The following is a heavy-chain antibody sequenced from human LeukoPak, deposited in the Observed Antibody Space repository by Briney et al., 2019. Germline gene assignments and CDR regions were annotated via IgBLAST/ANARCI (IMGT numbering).Heavy chain of an antibody. CDR3: ARGGEDIVVVPAAITTWFDP. V-gene: IGHV3-21*01. CDR1: GFTFSSYS. CDR2: ISSSSSYI. D-gene: IGHD2-2*01. Sequence: GGSLRLSCAASGFTFSSYSMNWVRQAPGKGLEWVSSISSSSSYIYYADSVKGRFTISRDNAKNSLYLQMNSLRAEDTAVYYCARGGEDIVVVPAAITTWFDPWGQGTLVTVSS. J-gene: IGHJ5*02.